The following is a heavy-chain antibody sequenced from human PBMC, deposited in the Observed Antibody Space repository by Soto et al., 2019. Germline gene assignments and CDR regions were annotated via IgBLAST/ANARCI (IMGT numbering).Heavy chain of an antibody. CDR3: AKDQGSSWYEIDY. CDR1: GFTFSEYG. V-gene: IGHV3-33*03. Sequence: PGGSLRLSCAASGFTFSEYGMHWVRQAPGKGLEWVAVVWYDGSKKYYIESVKGRFTISRDDSKNTLYLEMTSLRAEDTAVYYCAKDQGSSWYEIDYWGQGTLVTVSS. J-gene: IGHJ4*02. D-gene: IGHD6-13*01. CDR2: VWYDGSKK.